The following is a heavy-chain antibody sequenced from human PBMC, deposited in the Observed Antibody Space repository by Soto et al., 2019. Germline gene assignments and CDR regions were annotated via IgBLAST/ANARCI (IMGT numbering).Heavy chain of an antibody. V-gene: IGHV1-46*01. CDR1: GYTFTSYY. Sequence: ASVKVSCKASGYTFTSYYMHWVRQAPGQGLEWMGVINPSGGSTSYAQKFQGRVTMTRDTSTSTVYMELSSLRSEDTAVYYCARVTSGYDFWSCWRGGGASRAFHIWGQATIVTRSS. J-gene: IGHJ3*02. CDR2: INPSGGST. D-gene: IGHD3-3*01. CDR3: ARVTSGYDFWSCWRGGGASRAFHI.